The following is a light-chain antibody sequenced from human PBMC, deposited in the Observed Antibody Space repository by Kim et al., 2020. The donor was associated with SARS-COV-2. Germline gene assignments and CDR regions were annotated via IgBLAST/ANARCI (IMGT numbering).Light chain of an antibody. V-gene: IGLV1-40*01. J-gene: IGLJ3*02. CDR3: QSYDRSLSAWV. CDR1: SSNSGAGYD. Sequence: QSVLTQPPSVSGAPGQTVTISCTGSSSNSGAGYDVHWYQQLPGTAPKVLIYGNSDRPSGVPDRFSGSKSDTSASLAITGLQAADEADYYCQSYDRSLSAWVFGGGTKLTVL. CDR2: GNS.